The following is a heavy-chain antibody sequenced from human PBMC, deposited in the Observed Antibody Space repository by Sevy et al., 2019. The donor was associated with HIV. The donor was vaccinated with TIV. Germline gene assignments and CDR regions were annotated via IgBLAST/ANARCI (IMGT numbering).Heavy chain of an antibody. V-gene: IGHV4-4*07. Sequence: SETLSLTCTVSGGSISSYYWSWIRQPAGKGLEWIGRIYTSGSTNYNPSLKSRVTMSVDTSKNQFSLKLSSVTAADTAGYYCARDGYGSGFGGLWYWGQGTLVTVSS. CDR2: IYTSGST. J-gene: IGHJ4*02. CDR3: ARDGYGSGFGGLWY. CDR1: GGSISSYY. D-gene: IGHD3-10*01.